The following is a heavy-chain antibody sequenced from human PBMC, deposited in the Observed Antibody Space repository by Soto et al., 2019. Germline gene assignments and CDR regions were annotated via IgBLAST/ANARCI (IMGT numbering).Heavy chain of an antibody. Sequence: SETLSLTCGVSDGFITNTHYWWSWIRKSAGKGLEWIGRIYATGTTDYNPSLKSRVMMSVDTSKKQFSLKLRSVTAADTAVYYCVRDGTKTLRDWFDPWGQGISVTVSS. CDR1: DGFITNTHYW. CDR3: VRDGTKTLRDWFDP. CDR2: IYATGTT. D-gene: IGHD1-1*01. V-gene: IGHV4-61*02. J-gene: IGHJ5*02.